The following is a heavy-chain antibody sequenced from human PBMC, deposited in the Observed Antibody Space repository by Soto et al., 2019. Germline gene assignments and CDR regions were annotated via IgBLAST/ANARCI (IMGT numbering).Heavy chain of an antibody. V-gene: IGHV4-4*02. J-gene: IGHJ6*02. Sequence: SETLSLTCAVSGDSSSSRNWWSWVCQPPGKGLGWIGEIYHSGSTNYNPSLKSRITISVDKSKKQFSLKLTSMTAADTAVYYCARALTDAEGFGYYYGMDVWGQGTTVTVSS. CDR3: ARALTDAEGFGYYYGMDV. CDR1: GDSSSSRNW. D-gene: IGHD3-10*01. CDR2: IYHSGST.